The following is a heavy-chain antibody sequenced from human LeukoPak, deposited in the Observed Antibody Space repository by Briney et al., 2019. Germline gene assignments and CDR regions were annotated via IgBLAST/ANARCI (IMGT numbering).Heavy chain of an antibody. D-gene: IGHD6-13*01. CDR3: AREGSSSWYFDY. CDR1: GFTFSSYS. V-gene: IGHV3-48*01. Sequence: GGSLRLSCAASGFTFSSYSMNWVRQAPGKGLEWVSYISGSSSTTYYADSVKGRFTISRDNAKNSLYLQMNSLRAEDTAVYYCAREGSSSWYFDYWGQGTLVTVSS. CDR2: ISGSSSTT. J-gene: IGHJ4*02.